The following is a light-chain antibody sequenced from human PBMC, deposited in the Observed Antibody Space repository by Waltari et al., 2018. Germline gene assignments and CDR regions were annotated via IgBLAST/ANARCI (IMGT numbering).Light chain of an antibody. V-gene: IGKV3-20*01. CDR3: QHYVSLPAT. Sequence: ILLTQPPGTLSLSPGEGATLSCRASQSLNRALAWYQQKPGQAPRLLIYNVFNRATDIPDRFSGSGSGTEFSLTIIRLEPEYFAVYYCQHYVSLPATFGQGTRVEIK. J-gene: IGKJ1*01. CDR2: NVF. CDR1: QSLNRA.